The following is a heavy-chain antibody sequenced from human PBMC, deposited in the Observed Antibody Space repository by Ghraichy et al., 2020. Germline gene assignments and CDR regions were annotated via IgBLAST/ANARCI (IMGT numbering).Heavy chain of an antibody. V-gene: IGHV3-30-3*01. D-gene: IGHD3-9*01. Sequence: GESLNISCAASGFTFSSYAMHWVRQAPGKGLEWVAVISYDGSNKYYADSVKGRFTISRDNSKNTLYLQMNSLRAEDTAVYYCARAKRYGNLYDILTGYPKTYYYYYGMDVWGQGTTVTVSS. CDR3: ARAKRYGNLYDILTGYPKTYYYYYGMDV. J-gene: IGHJ6*02. CDR2: ISYDGSNK. CDR1: GFTFSSYA.